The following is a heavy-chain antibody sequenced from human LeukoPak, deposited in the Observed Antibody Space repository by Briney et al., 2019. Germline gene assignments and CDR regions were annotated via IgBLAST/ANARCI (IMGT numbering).Heavy chain of an antibody. CDR1: GFSFDDYA. CDR3: ARDGAAAATGTWA. CDR2: IGYNTGVI. V-gene: IGHV3-9*01. D-gene: IGHD6-13*01. Sequence: GGSLRLSCAASGFSFDDYAMHRVRQAPGKGLEWVSGIGYNTGVIDYADSVKGRFTISRDNSKNTLYLQMNSLRAEDTAVYYCARDGAAAATGTWAWGQGTLVTVSS. J-gene: IGHJ5*02.